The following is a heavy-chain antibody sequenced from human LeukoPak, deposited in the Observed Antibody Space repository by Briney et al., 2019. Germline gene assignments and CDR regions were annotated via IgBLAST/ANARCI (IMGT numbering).Heavy chain of an antibody. CDR2: MNPNNGNT. CDR1: GYTFTSYG. CDR3: ARGGLVAGPYYFDY. J-gene: IGHJ4*02. D-gene: IGHD6-19*01. Sequence: ASVKVSCKASGYTFTSYGISWVRRAPGQGLEWMGWMNPNNGNTGYAQKFRGRVTLTRNTSINTAYMELSSLRSEDTAVYYCARGGLVAGPYYFDYWGQGTLVTVSS. V-gene: IGHV1-8*02.